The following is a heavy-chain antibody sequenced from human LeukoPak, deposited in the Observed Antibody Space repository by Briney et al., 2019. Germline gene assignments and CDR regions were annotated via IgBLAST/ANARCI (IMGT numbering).Heavy chain of an antibody. CDR3: AKDLPHSSSWYSPGMDV. D-gene: IGHD6-13*01. V-gene: IGHV3-23*01. Sequence: GGSLRLSCAASGFTFSSYAMSWVRQAPGKGLEWVSAISGSGGSTYYADSVKGRFTISRDNSMNTLYLQMNSLRAEDTAVYYCAKDLPHSSSWYSPGMDVWGQGTTVTVSS. J-gene: IGHJ6*02. CDR2: ISGSGGST. CDR1: GFTFSSYA.